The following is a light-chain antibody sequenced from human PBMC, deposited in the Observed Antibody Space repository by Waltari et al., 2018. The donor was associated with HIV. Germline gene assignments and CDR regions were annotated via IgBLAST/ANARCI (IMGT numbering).Light chain of an antibody. CDR3: QQARGVPIT. J-gene: IGKJ5*01. CDR1: QDINNW. CDR2: GAS. Sequence: DIQMTQSPSSVSASVGDRVNITCRASQDINNWLAWYQQKVGRPPYLLIYGASTLHSGVPSRFSGSGSGTDFTLTINSVQPDDFATYYCQQARGVPITFGQGTRLEMK. V-gene: IGKV1D-12*01.